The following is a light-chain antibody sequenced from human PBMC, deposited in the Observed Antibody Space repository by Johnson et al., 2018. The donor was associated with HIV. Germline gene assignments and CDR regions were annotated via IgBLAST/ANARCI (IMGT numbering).Light chain of an antibody. Sequence: QSVLTQPPSVSAAPGQKVTISCSGSSSKIGNKYVSWYQILPGTAPKLLIYKNNQRPSGIPDRFSGSKSGTSATLGITGLQTGDEADYYCGTWDTSLSTGGAFGTGTKVTVL. CDR2: KNN. CDR3: GTWDTSLSTGGA. V-gene: IGLV1-51*02. J-gene: IGLJ1*01. CDR1: SSKIGNKY.